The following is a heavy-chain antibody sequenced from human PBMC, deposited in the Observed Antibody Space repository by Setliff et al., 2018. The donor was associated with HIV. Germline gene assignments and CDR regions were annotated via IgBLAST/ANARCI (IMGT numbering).Heavy chain of an antibody. V-gene: IGHV1-2*02. D-gene: IGHD2-21*01. J-gene: IGHJ6*03. CDR1: GYTFTGYY. CDR2: INPNSGGT. Sequence: GASVKVSCKASGYTFTGYYMHWVRQAPGQGLEWMGWINPNSGGTNYAQKFQGRVTMTRDTSISTAYMELSRLRSDDTAVYYCARLSIPAYYYMDVWGKGTTVTVSS. CDR3: ARLSIPAYYYMDV.